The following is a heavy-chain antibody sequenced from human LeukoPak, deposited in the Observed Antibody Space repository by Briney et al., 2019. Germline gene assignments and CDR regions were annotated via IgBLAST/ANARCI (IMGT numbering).Heavy chain of an antibody. CDR1: GYTFTSYG. J-gene: IGHJ4*02. CDR2: ISAYNGNT. CDR3: ARGLGDFWSGPYYFDY. Sequence: ASVKVSRKASGYTFTSYGISWVRQAPGQGREGMGWISAYNGNTNYAQKLQGRVTMTTDTSTSTAYMELRSLRSDDTAVYYCARGLGDFWSGPYYFDYWGQGTLVTVSS. D-gene: IGHD3-3*01. V-gene: IGHV1-18*01.